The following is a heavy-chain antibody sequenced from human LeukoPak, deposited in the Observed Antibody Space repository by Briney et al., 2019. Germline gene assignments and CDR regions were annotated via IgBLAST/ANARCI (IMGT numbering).Heavy chain of an antibody. CDR2: IYTGGTT. J-gene: IGHJ4*02. D-gene: IGHD3-16*01. CDR3: ARDVAAPGGVYFDY. Sequence: GRSLRLSCAASGFTVSSNSMSWVRQAPGKGLVWVSVIYTGGTTYYADSVKGRFTISRDNSKNTLYLQMNSLRAEDTAVYYCARDVAAPGGVYFDYWGQGTLVTVSS. V-gene: IGHV3-66*01. CDR1: GFTVSSNS.